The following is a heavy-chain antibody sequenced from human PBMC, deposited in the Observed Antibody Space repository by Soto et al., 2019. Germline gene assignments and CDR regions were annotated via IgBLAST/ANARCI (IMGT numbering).Heavy chain of an antibody. J-gene: IGHJ4*02. Sequence: ASVKVSCKASGYTFTSYYMHWVRQAPGQGLEWMGIINPSGGSTSYAQKFQGRVTMTRDTSTSTVYMELSSLRSEDTAVYYCASENSSSWYGYYFDYWGQGTLVTVSS. V-gene: IGHV1-46*01. CDR3: ASENSSSWYGYYFDY. CDR1: GYTFTSYY. CDR2: INPSGGST. D-gene: IGHD6-13*01.